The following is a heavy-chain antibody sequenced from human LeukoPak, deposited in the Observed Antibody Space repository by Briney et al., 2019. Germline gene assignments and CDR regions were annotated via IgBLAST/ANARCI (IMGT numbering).Heavy chain of an antibody. Sequence: ASVKVSCKASGYTFSNYGIHWVRQAPGHGLEWMGWISGINTNTNYAQKVQGRVTMTADTSTATAYMELRSLRSDDTAVYYCARARFSSRNRDGYTGALDYWGQGTLVTVSS. V-gene: IGHV1-18*01. J-gene: IGHJ4*02. CDR2: ISGINTNT. D-gene: IGHD5-24*01. CDR3: ARARFSSRNRDGYTGALDY. CDR1: GYTFSNYG.